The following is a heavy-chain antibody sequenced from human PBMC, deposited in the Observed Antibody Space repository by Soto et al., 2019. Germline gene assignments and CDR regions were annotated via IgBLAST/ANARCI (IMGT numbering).Heavy chain of an antibody. CDR2: VYHSGST. CDR3: ARDPAI. V-gene: IGHV4-30-2*01. CDR1: GGSISSGGYS. Sequence: SETLSLTCAVPGGSISSGGYSWSWIRQPPGKGLEWIGYVYHSGSTYYNPSLKSRVTISVDRSKNQFSLKLSSVTAADTAVYYCARDPAIWGQGTLVTVSS. J-gene: IGHJ3*02.